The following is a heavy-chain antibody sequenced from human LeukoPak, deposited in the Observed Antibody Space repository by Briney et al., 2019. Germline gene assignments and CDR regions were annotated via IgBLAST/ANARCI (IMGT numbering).Heavy chain of an antibody. D-gene: IGHD3-22*01. CDR2: IYHSGST. CDR3: ARGYYYDSSGQNWFDP. V-gene: IGHV4-30-2*01. J-gene: IGHJ5*02. Sequence: SETLSPTCAVSGGSISSGGYSWSWIRQPPGKGLAWIGYIYHSGSTYYNPSLKRRVTISVDRSKNQFSLKLSSVTAADTAVYYCARGYYYDSSGQNWFDPWGQGTLVTVSS. CDR1: GGSISSGGYS.